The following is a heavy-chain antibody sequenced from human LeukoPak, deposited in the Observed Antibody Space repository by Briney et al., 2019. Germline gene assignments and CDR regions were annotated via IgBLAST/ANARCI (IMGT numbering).Heavy chain of an antibody. CDR3: ASSSRYCGGDCYSWYYGMDV. J-gene: IGHJ6*04. Sequence: SGTLSLTCAVSGGSISSSNWWSWVRQPPGKGLEWIGEIYHSGSTNYNPSLKSRVTISVGKSKNQFSLKLSSVTAADTAVYYCASSSRYCGGDCYSWYYGMDVWGKGTTVTVSS. CDR1: GGSISSSNW. D-gene: IGHD2-21*02. CDR2: IYHSGST. V-gene: IGHV4-4*02.